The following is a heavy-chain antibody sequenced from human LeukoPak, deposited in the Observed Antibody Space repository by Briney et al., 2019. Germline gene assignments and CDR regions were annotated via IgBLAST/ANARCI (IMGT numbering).Heavy chain of an antibody. V-gene: IGHV4-34*01. J-gene: IGHJ5*02. CDR1: GGSFSGYY. CDR3: ARGRYHYDLKNWFDP. Sequence: SETLSLTCAVYGGSFSGYYWSWIRQPPGKGLEWIGEINHSGSTNYNPSLKSRVTISVDTSKNQFSLKLSSVTAADTAVYYCARGRYHYDLKNWFDPWGQGTLVTVSS. CDR2: INHSGST. D-gene: IGHD3-22*01.